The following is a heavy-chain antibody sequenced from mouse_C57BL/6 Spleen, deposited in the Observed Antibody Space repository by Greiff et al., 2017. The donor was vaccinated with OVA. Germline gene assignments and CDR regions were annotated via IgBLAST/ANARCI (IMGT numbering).Heavy chain of an antibody. CDR1: GYAFSSSW. V-gene: IGHV1-82*01. J-gene: IGHJ4*01. D-gene: IGHD1-1*01. CDR3: AREGSSHAMDY. CDR2: IYPGDGDT. Sequence: QVQLQQSGPELVKPGASVKISCKASGYAFSSSWMNWVKQRPGKGLEWIGRIYPGDGDTNYNGKFKGKATLTADKSSSTAYMQLSSLTSEDSAVYFCAREGSSHAMDYWGQGTSVTVSS.